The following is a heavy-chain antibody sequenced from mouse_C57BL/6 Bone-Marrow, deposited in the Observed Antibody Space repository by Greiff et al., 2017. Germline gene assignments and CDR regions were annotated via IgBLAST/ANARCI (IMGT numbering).Heavy chain of an antibody. CDR3: ASHRFAY. Sequence: VKLQESGPGLVAPSQSLSITCTVSGFSLTSYAVSWVRQPPGKGLEWLGVIWTGGGTNYNSDLKARLSISKDNSKSQVYLKMNLLQNDDTARYYGASHRFAYWGQGTLVNVSA. CDR2: IWTGGGT. CDR1: GFSLTSYA. V-gene: IGHV2-9-1*01. J-gene: IGHJ3*01.